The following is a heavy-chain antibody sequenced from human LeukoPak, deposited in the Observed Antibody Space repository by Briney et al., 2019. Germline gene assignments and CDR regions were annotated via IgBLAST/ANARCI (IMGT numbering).Heavy chain of an antibody. CDR2: ISGSGGST. CDR1: GCTFSSYA. V-gene: IGHV3-23*01. D-gene: IGHD3-16*01. CDR3: AKARGMRGPVEIDY. Sequence: GGSLRLSCAASGCTFSSYAMSRVRQAPGKGLEWVSAISGSGGSTYYADSVKGRFTISRDNSKNTLYLQMNSLRAEETAVNYCAKARGMRGPVEIDYWGQGTLVTVSS. J-gene: IGHJ4*02.